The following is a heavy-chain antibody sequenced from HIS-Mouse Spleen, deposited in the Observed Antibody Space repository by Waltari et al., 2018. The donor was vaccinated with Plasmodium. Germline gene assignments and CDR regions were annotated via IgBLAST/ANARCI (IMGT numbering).Heavy chain of an antibody. J-gene: IGHJ1*01. CDR1: GYTFPGYY. V-gene: IGHV1-2*02. CDR3: ARVLGYKAAAGTFVEYFQH. CDR2: INPNSGGT. Sequence: QVQLVQSGAEVKKPGASVKVSCKASGYTFPGYYMHWMRQAPGQGFEWMGWINPNSGGTNYAQKFQGRVTMTRDTSISTAYMELSRLRSDDTAVYYCARVLGYKAAAGTFVEYFQHWGQGTLVTVSS. D-gene: IGHD6-13*01.